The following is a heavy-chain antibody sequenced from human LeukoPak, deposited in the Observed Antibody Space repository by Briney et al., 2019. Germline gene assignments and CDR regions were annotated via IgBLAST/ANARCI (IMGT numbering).Heavy chain of an antibody. CDR3: ARAQTYGDSRLLLDY. Sequence: GGSLRLSCTASGFTFGNYGMSWVRQAPGKGLEWVSGINWNGGSTGYADSVEGRFTISRDNAKNSQYLQMNSLSVEDTALYYCARAQTYGDSRLLLDYWGQGTLVTVSS. J-gene: IGHJ4*02. D-gene: IGHD4-17*01. CDR1: GFTFGNYG. CDR2: INWNGGST. V-gene: IGHV3-20*04.